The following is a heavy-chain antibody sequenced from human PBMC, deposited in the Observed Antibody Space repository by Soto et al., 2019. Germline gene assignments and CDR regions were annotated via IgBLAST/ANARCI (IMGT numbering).Heavy chain of an antibody. CDR2: ITGSGSST. D-gene: IGHD6-19*01. Sequence: EVQLLGSGGGLVQPGGSLRLSCAGSGFTFSTYAMSWVRKAPGKGLEWVSAITGSGSSTNYADSVKGLFTITRDNSKNTLYLQMNSLRAEGTGVYYCAKGLPRGGWYWGQGTMVTVSS. V-gene: IGHV3-23*01. CDR1: GFTFSTYA. CDR3: AKGLPRGGWY. J-gene: IGHJ3*01.